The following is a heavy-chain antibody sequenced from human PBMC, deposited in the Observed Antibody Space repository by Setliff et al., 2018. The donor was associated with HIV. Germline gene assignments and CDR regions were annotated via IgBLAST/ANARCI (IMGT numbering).Heavy chain of an antibody. Sequence: ASGKVSCKASGYTISAHGVSWVRHAPGHGLEWVGWISGDNGDTKYSQRFQSRLTMTTETSTNTAYMELRSLRSYHTAVYYCAIDGLSYNILPGSIAYFHSGMDVWGQGTTVTVSS. J-gene: IGHJ6*02. D-gene: IGHD3-9*01. CDR3: AIDGLSYNILPGSIAYFHSGMDV. CDR2: ISGDNGDT. V-gene: IGHV1-18*01. CDR1: GYTISAHG.